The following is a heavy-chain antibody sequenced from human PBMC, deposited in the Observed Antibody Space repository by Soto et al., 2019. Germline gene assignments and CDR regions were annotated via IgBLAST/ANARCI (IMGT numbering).Heavy chain of an antibody. V-gene: IGHV1-24*01. CDR1: GYTLTELS. J-gene: IGHJ4*02. D-gene: IGHD1-26*01. Sequence: ASVKVSCKVSGYTLTELSMHWVRQAPGKGLEWMGGFDPEDGETIYAQKFQGRVTMTEDTSTDTAYMELSSLRSEDTAVYYCATGGELHPPFDYWGQGTLVTVSS. CDR2: FDPEDGET. CDR3: ATGGELHPPFDY.